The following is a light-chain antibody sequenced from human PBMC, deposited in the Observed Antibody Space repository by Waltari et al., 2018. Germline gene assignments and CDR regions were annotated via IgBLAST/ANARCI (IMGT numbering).Light chain of an antibody. CDR3: QAWDTSTPVI. J-gene: IGLJ2*01. CDR1: KLGEKF. CDR2: QDT. V-gene: IGLV3-1*01. Sequence: SDELTQPPSVSVSPGQTATITCSGHKLGEKFASWYQQKPGQSPVLVIYQDTKRPSGIPERFSGSNSGTTATLTISGTQAMDEADYYCQAWDTSTPVIFGGGTKLTVL.